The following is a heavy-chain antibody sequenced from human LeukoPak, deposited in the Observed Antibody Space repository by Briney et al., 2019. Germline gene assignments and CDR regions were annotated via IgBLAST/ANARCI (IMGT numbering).Heavy chain of an antibody. J-gene: IGHJ4*02. CDR1: GFTFSSYW. CDR3: ARAEGYSSSWYQYYFDY. D-gene: IGHD6-13*01. Sequence: PGGSLRLSCAASGFTFSSYWMSWVRQAPGKGLEWVANIKQDGSEKYYVDSVKGRFTISRDNAKHSLYLQMNSLRAEDTAVYYCARAEGYSSSWYQYYFDYWGQGTLVTVSS. CDR2: IKQDGSEK. V-gene: IGHV3-7*01.